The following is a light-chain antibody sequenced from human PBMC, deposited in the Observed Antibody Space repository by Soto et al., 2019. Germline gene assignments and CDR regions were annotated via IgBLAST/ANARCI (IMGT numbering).Light chain of an antibody. Sequence: QSALTQPPSASGSPGQSVTIPCAGTSTDVGEYNYVSWYQQHPGKVPKLIIFEVNKRPSGVPDRFSGSKSGDTASLTVSGLQAEDEADYYCSSYAGSNNYVFGTGTKVTVL. CDR3: SSYAGSNNYV. CDR1: STDVGEYNY. V-gene: IGLV2-8*01. J-gene: IGLJ1*01. CDR2: EVN.